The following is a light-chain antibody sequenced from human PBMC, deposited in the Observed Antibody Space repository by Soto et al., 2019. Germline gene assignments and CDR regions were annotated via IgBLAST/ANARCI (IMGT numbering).Light chain of an antibody. V-gene: IGKV3-20*01. CDR2: GAS. J-gene: IGKJ5*01. CDR3: KHYVSPPIP. Sequence: EIVLTQSPGTLSLSPGERATLSCRASQSVTSNYLAWYQQKPGQAPRLLVYGASSRATGISDRFSGSGSGTDFTLTISRLEPEDFAVYYCKHYVSPPIPFGQGTRLEIK. CDR1: QSVTSNY.